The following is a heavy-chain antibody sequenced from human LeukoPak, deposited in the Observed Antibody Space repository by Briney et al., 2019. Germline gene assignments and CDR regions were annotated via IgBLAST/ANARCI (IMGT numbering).Heavy chain of an antibody. CDR1: GGSFSGYY. CDR3: ARTIMATIHNFDY. CDR2: INHSGST. V-gene: IGHV4-34*01. Sequence: SETLPLTCAVYGGSFSGYYWSWIRQPPGKGLEWIGEINHSGSTNYNPSLKSRVTISVDTSKNQFSLKLSSVTAADTAVYYCARTIMATIHNFDYWGQGTLVTVSS. D-gene: IGHD5-12*01. J-gene: IGHJ4*02.